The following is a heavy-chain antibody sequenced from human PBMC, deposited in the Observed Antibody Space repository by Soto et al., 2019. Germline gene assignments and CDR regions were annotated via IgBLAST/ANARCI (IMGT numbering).Heavy chain of an antibody. D-gene: IGHD1-26*01. J-gene: IGHJ5*02. CDR2: INPNSGGT. V-gene: IGHV1-2*04. Sequence: GPSVKVSCKASGYTFTGYYMHWVRQAPGQGLEWMGWINPNSGGTNYAQKFQGWVTMTRDTSISTAYMELSRLRSDDTAVYYCARAKMERGQVGATHGYWFDPWGQGTLVTVSS. CDR1: GYTFTGYY. CDR3: ARAKMERGQVGATHGYWFDP.